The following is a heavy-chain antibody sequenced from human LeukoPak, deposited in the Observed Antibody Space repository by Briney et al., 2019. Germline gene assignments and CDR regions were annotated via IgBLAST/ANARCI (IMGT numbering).Heavy chain of an antibody. CDR1: GGSISSYY. CDR2: IYYSGSI. J-gene: IGHJ6*02. CDR3: ARGVDYDNNYFQYGMDV. D-gene: IGHD3-9*01. Sequence: SETLSLTCTVSGGSISSYYWSWIPQPPGKGLEWIGYIYYSGSINYNPSLKSRVTISVDRSKNQFSLKLNSVTAADTAVYYCARGVDYDNNYFQYGMDVWGRATTVTVSS. V-gene: IGHV4-59*01.